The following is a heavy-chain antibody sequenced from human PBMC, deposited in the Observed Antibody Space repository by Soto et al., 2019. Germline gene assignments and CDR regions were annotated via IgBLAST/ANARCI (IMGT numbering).Heavy chain of an antibody. CDR3: AKDRSIVVVTAMPIYYFDY. CDR2: ISGSGGST. V-gene: IGHV3-23*01. J-gene: IGHJ4*02. CDR1: GFTFSSYA. D-gene: IGHD2-21*02. Sequence: GGSLRLSCAASGFTFSSYAMSWVRQAPGKGLEWVSAISGSGGSTYYADSVKGRFTISRDNSKNTLYLQMSSLRAEDTAVYYCAKDRSIVVVTAMPIYYFDYWGQGTLVTVSS.